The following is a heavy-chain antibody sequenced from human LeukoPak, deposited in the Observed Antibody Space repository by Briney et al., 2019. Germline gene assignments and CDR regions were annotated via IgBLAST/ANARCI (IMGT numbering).Heavy chain of an antibody. CDR2: IYHRGTT. V-gene: IGHV4-38-2*01. CDR3: ARHGSGRSFNY. D-gene: IGHD6-19*01. Sequence: SETLSLSCAVSGYSISNVYYWGWLRQPPGRGLEWIATIYHRGTTYYSPSLKSRVTISVDTSKNQFSLKLSSVSAADTAVYYCARHGSGRSFNYWGQGTLVTVSS. J-gene: IGHJ4*02. CDR1: GYSISNVYY.